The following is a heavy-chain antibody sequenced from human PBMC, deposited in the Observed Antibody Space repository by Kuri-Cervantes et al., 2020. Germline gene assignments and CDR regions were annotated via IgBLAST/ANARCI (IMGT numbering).Heavy chain of an antibody. V-gene: IGHV4-34*01. Sequence: SQTLSLTCDVYGGSFNGYLWSWIRQTPGKGLEWIGEIDHSGGTNYNPSLTGRVTISVDTSKSQFSLRLSSVTAADTAVYYCTRGPVVVNAILRYFDLWGRGTLVTVSS. CDR1: GGSFNGYL. D-gene: IGHD2-21*01. J-gene: IGHJ2*01. CDR2: IDHSGGT. CDR3: TRGPVVVNAILRYFDL.